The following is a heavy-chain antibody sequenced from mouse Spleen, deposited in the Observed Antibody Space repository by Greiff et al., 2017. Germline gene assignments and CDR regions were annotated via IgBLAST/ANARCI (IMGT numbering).Heavy chain of an antibody. V-gene: IGHV5-9*01. CDR3: ARHFYDYDGGGFDY. J-gene: IGHJ2*01. D-gene: IGHD2-4*01. Sequence: EVMLVESGGGLVKPGGSLKLSCAASGFTFSSYTMSWVRQTPAKRLEWVATISSGGGNTYYPDSVKGRFTISRDNARNTLYLQMSSLRSEDTAMYYCARHFYDYDGGGFDYWGQGTTLTVSS. CDR1: GFTFSSYT. CDR2: ISSGGGNT.